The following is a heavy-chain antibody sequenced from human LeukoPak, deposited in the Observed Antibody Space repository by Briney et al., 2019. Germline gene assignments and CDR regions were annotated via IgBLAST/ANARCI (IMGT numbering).Heavy chain of an antibody. V-gene: IGHV3-13*01. J-gene: IGHJ6*02. D-gene: IGHD3/OR15-3a*01. Sequence: GGSLRLSCAASGFTVSSYAMHWVRQPIGKGLDWVSGLGSAGDKYHAGSERGRFTISREDAENSVYLQMNGLRPEDTAIYYCARAKRETSTRPWTSGMDVWGQGTRVTVSS. CDR3: ARAKRETSTRPWTSGMDV. CDR1: GFTVSSYA. CDR2: LGSAGDK.